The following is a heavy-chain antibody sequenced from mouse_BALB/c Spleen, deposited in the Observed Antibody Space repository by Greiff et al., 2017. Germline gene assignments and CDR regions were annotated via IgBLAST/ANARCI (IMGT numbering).Heavy chain of an antibody. D-gene: IGHD2-2*01. CDR2: INPGSGGT. V-gene: IGHV1-54*01. CDR3: ARGYDRVYYYAMDY. Sequence: VKLVESGAELVRPGTSVKVSCKASGYAFTNYLIEWVKQRPGQGLEWIGVINPGSGGTNYNEKFKGKATLTADKSSSTAYMQLSSLTSDDSAVYFCARGYDRVYYYAMDYWGQGTSVTVSS. J-gene: IGHJ4*01. CDR1: GYAFTNYL.